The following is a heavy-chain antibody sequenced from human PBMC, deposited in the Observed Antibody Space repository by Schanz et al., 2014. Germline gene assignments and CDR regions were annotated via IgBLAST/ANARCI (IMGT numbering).Heavy chain of an antibody. CDR1: GFTFSRHA. Sequence: QVELVESGGGVVQPGRSLRLSCAASGFTFSRHAMHWVRQAAGKGLEWVAAITYDGSNKYYAESVKGRFAISRDNSKETLYLQMNSLRAEDTAVYYCRLWFGELYYGMDVWGQGTTVTVSS. J-gene: IGHJ6*02. CDR3: RLWFGELYYGMDV. V-gene: IGHV3-30*09. D-gene: IGHD3-10*01. CDR2: ITYDGSNK.